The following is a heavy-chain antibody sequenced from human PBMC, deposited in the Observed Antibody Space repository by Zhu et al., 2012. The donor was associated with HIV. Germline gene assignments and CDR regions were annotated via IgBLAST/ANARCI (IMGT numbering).Heavy chain of an antibody. D-gene: IGHD1-26*01. V-gene: IGHV4-59*01. J-gene: IGHJ2*01. CDR1: GGSISSYY. CDR3: ARVPRGLHTAGVNWYFDL. CDR2: IYYSGST. Sequence: QVQLQESGPGLVKPSETLSLTCTVSGGSISSYYWSWIRQPPGKGLEWIGYIYYSGSTNYNPSLKSRVTIPVDTSKNQFSLKLSSVTAADTAVYYCARVPRGLHTAGVNWYFDLWGRGTLVTVSS.